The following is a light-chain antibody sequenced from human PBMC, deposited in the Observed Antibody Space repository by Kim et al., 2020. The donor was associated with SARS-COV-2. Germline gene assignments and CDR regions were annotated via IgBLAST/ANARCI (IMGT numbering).Light chain of an antibody. J-gene: IGKJ1*01. CDR2: GAS. Sequence: EIVLTQSPATLSLSPGERATLSCRASQSVSRNNLAWHQQKPGQAPRLLIYGASSRATGIPDRFSGSGSGTDFTLTISRLEPEDFAVYYCQQYGNSPRTFGQGTKVDIK. V-gene: IGKV3-20*01. CDR3: QQYGNSPRT. CDR1: QSVSRNN.